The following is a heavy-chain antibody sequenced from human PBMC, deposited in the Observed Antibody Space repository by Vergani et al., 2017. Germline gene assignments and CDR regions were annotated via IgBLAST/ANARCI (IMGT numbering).Heavy chain of an antibody. CDR3: ARGTGSGWYLLRVQY. J-gene: IGHJ1*01. Sequence: EVQLLESGGGVVQPGRSLRLSCAASGFTFSSYAMSWVRQAPGKGLEWVSAISGSGGSTYYADSVKGRFTISRDNSKNTLYLQMNSLRAEDTAVYYCARGTGSGWYLLRVQYWGQGTLVTVSS. CDR2: ISGSGGST. CDR1: GFTFSSYA. V-gene: IGHV3-23*01. D-gene: IGHD6-19*01.